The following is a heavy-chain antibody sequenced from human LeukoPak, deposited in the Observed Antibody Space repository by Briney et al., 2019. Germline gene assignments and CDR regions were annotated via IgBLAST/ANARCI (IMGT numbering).Heavy chain of an antibody. CDR2: ISGSGGST. CDR3: AGPGVVPAAISVDY. J-gene: IGHJ4*02. CDR1: GLTFSSYA. V-gene: IGHV3-23*01. D-gene: IGHD2-2*01. Sequence: GGSLRLSCAASGLTFSSYAMSWVRQAPGKGLEWVSAISGSGGSTYYADSVKGRFTISRDNSKNTLYLQMNSLRAEDTAVYYCAGPGVVPAAISVDYWGQGTLVTVSS.